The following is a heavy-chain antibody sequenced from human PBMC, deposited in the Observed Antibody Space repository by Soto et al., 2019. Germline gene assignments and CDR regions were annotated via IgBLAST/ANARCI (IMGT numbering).Heavy chain of an antibody. V-gene: IGHV1-46*01. J-gene: IGHJ4*02. CDR3: ARGEFNWNHPGFDF. D-gene: IGHD1-20*01. Sequence: GASVKVSCKASGFSFTSYYMHWVRQAPGQGLEWMGILNPTAGSTSYAQKFQGRVTMTRDTSTSTVYMELSSLRSEDTAVYYCARGEFNWNHPGFDFWGQGTLVTVSS. CDR1: GFSFTSYY. CDR2: LNPTAGST.